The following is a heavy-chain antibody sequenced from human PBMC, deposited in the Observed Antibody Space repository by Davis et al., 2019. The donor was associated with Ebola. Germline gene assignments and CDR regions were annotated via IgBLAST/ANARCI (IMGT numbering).Heavy chain of an antibody. CDR1: GGSISSYY. V-gene: IGHV4-59*01. Sequence: SETLSLTCTVSGGSISSYYWSWIRQPPGKGLEWIGYIYYSGSTNYNPSLKSRVTISVATSKNQFSLKLSSVTAADTAVYYCARDSYSYGMDVWGQGTTVTVPS. CDR2: IYYSGST. J-gene: IGHJ6*02. CDR3: ARDSYSYGMDV. D-gene: IGHD2-21*01.